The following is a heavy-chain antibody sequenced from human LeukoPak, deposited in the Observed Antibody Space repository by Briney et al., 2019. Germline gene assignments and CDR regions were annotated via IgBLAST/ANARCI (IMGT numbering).Heavy chain of an antibody. V-gene: IGHV4-39*01. CDR2: IYYTGST. Sequence: SETLSLTCTVSGGSISSSNYYWGWIRQPPGEGLQWIGNIYYTGSTYYNPSLKSRVTISVDTFKNQFSLKMSSATAADEDVYYCWRQGRSGYESYWFDPWGQGTLVTVSS. CDR1: GGSISSSNYY. D-gene: IGHD5-12*01. CDR3: WRQGRSGYESYWFDP. J-gene: IGHJ5*02.